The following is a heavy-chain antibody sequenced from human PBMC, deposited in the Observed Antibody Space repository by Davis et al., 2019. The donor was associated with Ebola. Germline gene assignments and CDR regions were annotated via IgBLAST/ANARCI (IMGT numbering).Heavy chain of an antibody. J-gene: IGHJ4*02. CDR2: ISSSSSYI. CDR3: AKELTMIRTLYDY. Sequence: GESLKISCAASGFTFSSYIMNWVRQAPGKGLEWVSSISSSSSYIYYADSVKGRFTISRDNAKNSLYLQMNSLRAEDTAVYYCAKELTMIRTLYDYWGQGTLVTVSS. CDR1: GFTFSSYI. D-gene: IGHD3-22*01. V-gene: IGHV3-21*04.